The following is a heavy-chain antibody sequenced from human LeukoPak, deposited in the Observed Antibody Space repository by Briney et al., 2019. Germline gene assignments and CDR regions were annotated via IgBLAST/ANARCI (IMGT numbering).Heavy chain of an antibody. CDR3: ARLEMGTSRYPSDY. J-gene: IGHJ4*02. Sequence: GASVKVSCTASGYTFTVYFIHRVRQAPGQGLEWMGWINPNTGDTHYAQKFQGRVTMTRDTSITTAYMDLSRLRSDDTAVYYCARLEMGTSRYPSDYWGQGTLVTVSS. D-gene: IGHD7-27*01. CDR1: GYTFTVYF. V-gene: IGHV1-2*02. CDR2: INPNTGDT.